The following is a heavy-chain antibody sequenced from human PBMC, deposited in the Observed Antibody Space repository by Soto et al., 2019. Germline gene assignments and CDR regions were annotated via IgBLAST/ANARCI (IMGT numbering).Heavy chain of an antibody. CDR3: AKGVKSRGIAVAGPYYYYGMDV. Sequence: GGSLRLSCAASGFTFSSYAMSWVRQAPGKGLEWVSAISGSGGSTYYADSVKGRFTISRDNSKNTLYLQMNSLRAEDTAVYYCAKGVKSRGIAVAGPYYYYGMDVWGQGTTVTVSS. CDR1: GFTFSSYA. D-gene: IGHD6-19*01. J-gene: IGHJ6*02. V-gene: IGHV3-23*01. CDR2: ISGSGGST.